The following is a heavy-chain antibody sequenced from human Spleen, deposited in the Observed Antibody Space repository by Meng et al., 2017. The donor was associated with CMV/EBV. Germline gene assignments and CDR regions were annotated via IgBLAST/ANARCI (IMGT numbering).Heavy chain of an antibody. CDR3: ARARRAIVAGLDC. D-gene: IGHD3-22*01. J-gene: IGHJ4*02. Sequence: GGSLKLPFAGSGFTFSSYWMSWVRQAPGKGLEWVANIKQDGGEKYYADSVKGRFAISRDNAKNSLYLQMNSVRAEDTAIYYCARARRAIVAGLDCWGQGTLVTVSS. CDR1: GFTFSSYW. V-gene: IGHV3-7*01. CDR2: IKQDGGEK.